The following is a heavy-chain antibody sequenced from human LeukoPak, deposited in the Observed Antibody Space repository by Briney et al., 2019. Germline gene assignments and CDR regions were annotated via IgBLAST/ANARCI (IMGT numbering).Heavy chain of an antibody. J-gene: IGHJ4*02. CDR1: EFTFSDYY. V-gene: IGHV3-11*04. D-gene: IGHD3-3*01. CDR3: ARVGPPGVGYFDY. CDR2: ISYSGDTV. Sequence: PGGSLRLSCAASEFTFSDYYMSWIRQAPGKGLEWVSYISYSGDTVYYADSVKGRFTISRDNAKNSLYLQMNSLRAEDTAVYYCARVGPPGVGYFDYWGQGTLVTVSS.